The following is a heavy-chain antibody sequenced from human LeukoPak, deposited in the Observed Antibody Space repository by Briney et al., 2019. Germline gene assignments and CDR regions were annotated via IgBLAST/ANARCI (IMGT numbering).Heavy chain of an antibody. Sequence: ASVKVSCKTSGYTFTGYYIHWVRQAPGHGLEWMGRMHASRGGTDYEQKFLGRVTMTRDTSITTAYMELSSLTSDDTAVYYCAREISSSLYYWGQGTLVTVPS. D-gene: IGHD6-13*01. CDR2: MHASRGGT. J-gene: IGHJ4*02. CDR3: AREISSSLYY. CDR1: GYTFTGYY. V-gene: IGHV1-2*06.